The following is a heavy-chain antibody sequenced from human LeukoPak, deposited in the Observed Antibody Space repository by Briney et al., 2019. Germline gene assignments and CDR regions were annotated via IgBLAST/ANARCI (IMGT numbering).Heavy chain of an antibody. CDR3: ARANWYCSSTSCYASYYYYGMDV. V-gene: IGHV3-30*03. Sequence: GSLRLSCEASGFTFSSYAMHWVRQAPGKGLEWVAVVSYDGSNKYYADSVKGRFTISRDNSKNTLYLQMNSLRAEDTAVYYCARANWYCSSTSCYASYYYYGMDVWGQGTTVTVSS. CDR1: GFTFSSYA. CDR2: VSYDGSNK. D-gene: IGHD2-2*01. J-gene: IGHJ6*02.